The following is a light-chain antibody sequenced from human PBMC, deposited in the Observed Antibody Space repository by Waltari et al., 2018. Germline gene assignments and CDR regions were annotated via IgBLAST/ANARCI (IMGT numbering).Light chain of an antibody. CDR1: GSVVSY. Sequence: EIVLTQSPATLSLSPGDRATLSCRASGSVVSYLAWFQQKPGQAPRLLIYDASNRPTGIPDKFTGSGSGTDFTLTISSLEPDDFAVYFCQQRNSWPWTFGQGTKLDI. CDR3: QQRNSWPWT. J-gene: IGKJ2*01. V-gene: IGKV3-11*01. CDR2: DAS.